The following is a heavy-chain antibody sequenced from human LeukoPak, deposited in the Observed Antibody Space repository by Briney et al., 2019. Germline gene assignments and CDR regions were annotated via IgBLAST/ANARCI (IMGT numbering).Heavy chain of an antibody. CDR3: ATGTEYSSGWSNPGTDY. CDR1: GFTFSSYA. Sequence: GGSLRLSCAASGFTFSSYAMSWVRQVPGKGLEWVSAISGSGGSTYYADSVKGRFTISRDNSKNTLYLQMNSLRAEDTAVYYCATGTEYSSGWSNPGTDYWGQGTLVTVSS. V-gene: IGHV3-23*01. CDR2: ISGSGGST. J-gene: IGHJ4*02. D-gene: IGHD6-19*01.